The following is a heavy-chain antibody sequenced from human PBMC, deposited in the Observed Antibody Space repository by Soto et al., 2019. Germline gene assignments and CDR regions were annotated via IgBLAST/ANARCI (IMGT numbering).Heavy chain of an antibody. CDR2: IYSGGST. Sequence: GGSLRLSCPASGFTGGSNSMRWVRQAPGKGLEWVSVIYSGGSTYYADSVKGRFTISRDNSKNALYLQMNSLRAEDTAVYYCARDKRDLRFLEWSYYFDYWGQGTLVTVS. D-gene: IGHD3-3*01. J-gene: IGHJ4*02. CDR3: ARDKRDLRFLEWSYYFDY. V-gene: IGHV3-66*01. CDR1: GFTGGSNS.